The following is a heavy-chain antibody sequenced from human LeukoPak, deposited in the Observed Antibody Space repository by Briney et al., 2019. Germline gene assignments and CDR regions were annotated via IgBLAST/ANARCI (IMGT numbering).Heavy chain of an antibody. V-gene: IGHV4-39*07. CDR3: ARASLNYYYYYMDV. CDR1: GGSISTNIYS. CDR2: IDYGGST. J-gene: IGHJ6*03. Sequence: SETLSLTCTVSGGSISTNIYSWGWIRQPPGKGLEWIGSIDYGGSTYSNPSLKSRVTISVDTSKNQFSLKLSSVTAADTAVYYCARASLNYYYYYMDVWGKGTTVTVSS.